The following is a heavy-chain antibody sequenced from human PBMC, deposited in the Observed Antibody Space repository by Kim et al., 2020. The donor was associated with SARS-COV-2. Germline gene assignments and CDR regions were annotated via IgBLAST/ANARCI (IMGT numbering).Heavy chain of an antibody. CDR1: GGSISSSSYY. V-gene: IGHV4-39*07. Sequence: SETLSLTCTVSGGSISSSSYYWGWIRQPPGKGLEWIGSIYYSGSTYYSPSLKSRVTISVDTSKNQFSLKLSSVTAADTAVYYCAKVDTAMASRWGQGTMVTVSS. CDR2: IYYSGST. D-gene: IGHD5-18*01. J-gene: IGHJ3*01. CDR3: AKVDTAMASR.